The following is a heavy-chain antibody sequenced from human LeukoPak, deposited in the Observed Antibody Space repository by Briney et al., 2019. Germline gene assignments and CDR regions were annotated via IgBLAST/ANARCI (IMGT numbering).Heavy chain of an antibody. CDR3: ARGVYGTTAIFEF. V-gene: IGHV4-34*01. D-gene: IGHD1-7*01. Sequence: SETLSLTCAVSGGSFSGHYCSWIRQAPGKGLEWIGEIDHSGTADSNPSLKRRVTISVDTSKNEFSLRLNSVTAADTAVYYCARGVYGTTAIFEFWGQGTLVTVSS. J-gene: IGHJ4*02. CDR2: IDHSGTA. CDR1: GGSFSGHY.